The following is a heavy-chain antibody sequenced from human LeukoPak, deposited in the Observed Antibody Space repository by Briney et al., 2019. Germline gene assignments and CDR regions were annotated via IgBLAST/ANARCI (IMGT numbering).Heavy chain of an antibody. J-gene: IGHJ6*03. D-gene: IGHD4-11*01. CDR1: GFTVSSNY. CDR3: ARAKAYDYSNSYYYYYYMDV. V-gene: IGHV3-66*01. CDR2: IYSGGST. Sequence: GGSLRLSCAASGFTVSSNYMSWVRQAPGKGLEWVSVIYSGGSTYYADSVKGRFTISRDNSKNTLYLQMNSLRAEDTAVYYCARAKAYDYSNSYYYYYYMDVWGKGTTVTVSS.